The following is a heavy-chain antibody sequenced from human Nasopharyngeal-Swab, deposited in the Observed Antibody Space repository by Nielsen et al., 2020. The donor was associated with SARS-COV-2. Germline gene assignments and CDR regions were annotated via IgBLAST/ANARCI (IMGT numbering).Heavy chain of an antibody. V-gene: IGHV3-21*01. J-gene: IGHJ3*02. CDR2: ISSSSSYI. CDR3: ARDFRELVGAFDI. D-gene: IGHD6-13*01. CDR1: GFTFGSYS. Sequence: GGSLRLSCAASGFTFGSYSMNWVRQAPGKGLEWVSSISSSSSYIYYADSVKGRFTISRDNAKNSLYLQMNSLRAEDTAVYYCARDFRELVGAFDIWGQGTMVTVSS.